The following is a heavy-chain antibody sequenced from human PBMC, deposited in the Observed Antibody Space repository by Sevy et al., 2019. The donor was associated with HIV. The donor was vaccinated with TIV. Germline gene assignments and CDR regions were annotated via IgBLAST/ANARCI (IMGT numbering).Heavy chain of an antibody. J-gene: IGHJ6*02. V-gene: IGHV3-30-3*01. CDR3: ARDQAGPSDDYYYYYGMDL. D-gene: IGHD6-6*01. CDR1: GFILRNYV. CDR2: VSFDGSDK. Sequence: GGSLRLSCAASGFILRNYVMHWVRQAPGKGLEWVAAVSFDGSDKFYADSVKGRFTISRDNSKNRLYLQTNSLRAEDTAVYDCARDQAGPSDDYYYYYGMDLWGQGTTVTVSS.